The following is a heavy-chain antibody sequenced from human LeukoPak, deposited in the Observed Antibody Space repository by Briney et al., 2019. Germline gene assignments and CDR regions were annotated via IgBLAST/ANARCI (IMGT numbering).Heavy chain of an antibody. CDR2: INSDGSTT. D-gene: IGHD6-13*01. V-gene: IGHV3-74*01. CDR1: GFSLSSYW. Sequence: GGSVRLSCAASGFSLSSYWMHWVRQAPGKGLVWVSRINSDGSTTNYADSVKGRFTISRDNAKNTLYLQMNSLRAEDTAVYYCARRQYRSSWYYFDYWGQGTLVTVSS. CDR3: ARRQYRSSWYYFDY. J-gene: IGHJ4*02.